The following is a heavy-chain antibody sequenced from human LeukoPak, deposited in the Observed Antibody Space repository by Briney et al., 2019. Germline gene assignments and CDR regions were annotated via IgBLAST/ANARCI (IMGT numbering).Heavy chain of an antibody. CDR3: ARDLSYGSGEF. D-gene: IGHD3-10*01. V-gene: IGHV3-33*01. J-gene: IGHJ4*02. Sequence: GSLRLSCAGSGFTFSHYGIYWVHQAPGKGLEWVAAIWHDGSKQLYRDAVKGRFTISRDDSKNTVFLQMNSLRAEDTAVYFCARDLSYGSGEFWGQGTLVTVSS. CDR1: GFTFSHYG. CDR2: IWHDGSKQ.